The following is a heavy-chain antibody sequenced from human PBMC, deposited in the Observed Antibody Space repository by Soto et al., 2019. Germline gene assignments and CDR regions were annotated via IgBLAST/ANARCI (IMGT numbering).Heavy chain of an antibody. D-gene: IGHD2-8*01. J-gene: IGHJ5*02. CDR1: GGSISSSSYY. V-gene: IGHV4-39*01. CDR2: IYYSGST. Sequence: ETLSLTCTVSGGSISSSSYYWGWIRRPPGKGLEWIGSIYYSGSTYYNPSLKSRVTISVDTSKNQFSLKLSSVTAADTAVYYCARHYLGYCTNGVCSPWFDPWGQGTLVTVSS. CDR3: ARHYLGYCTNGVCSPWFDP.